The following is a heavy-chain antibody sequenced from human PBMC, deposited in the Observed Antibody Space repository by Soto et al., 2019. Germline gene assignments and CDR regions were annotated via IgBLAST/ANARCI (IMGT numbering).Heavy chain of an antibody. D-gene: IGHD4-4*01. V-gene: IGHV1-46*01. CDR1: GYPFSSYY. CDR2: INPSGGST. CDR3: ARFRVTLDY. Sequence: GXSVKVACNASGYPFSSYYMHWVRQAPGQGLEWMGIINPSGGSTSYAQKFQGRVTMTRDTSTSTVYMELSSLRSEDTAVYYRARFRVTLDYWVQGTLVTVSS. J-gene: IGHJ4*02.